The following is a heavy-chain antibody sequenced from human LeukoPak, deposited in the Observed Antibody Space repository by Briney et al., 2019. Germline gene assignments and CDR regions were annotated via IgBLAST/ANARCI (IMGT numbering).Heavy chain of an antibody. CDR2: IYYSGST. CDR3: ARAYRLPGLDP. D-gene: IGHD2-2*01. Sequence: KPSETLSLTCTVSGGSMSRYHWSWIRQPPGKGLEGGGYIYYSGSTNHNPSLQSRVTISVDTSKNQFPLKLSSVTAADTAVYYCARAYRLPGLDPWGQGTLVTVSS. V-gene: IGHV4-59*01. CDR1: GGSMSRYH. J-gene: IGHJ5*02.